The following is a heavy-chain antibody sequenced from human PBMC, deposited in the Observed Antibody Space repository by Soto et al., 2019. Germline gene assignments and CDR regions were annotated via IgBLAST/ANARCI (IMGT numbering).Heavy chain of an antibody. V-gene: IGHV4-4*02. CDR2: IYHSGST. J-gene: IGHJ3*02. D-gene: IGHD3-10*01. Sequence: QVQLQESGPGLVKPSGTLSLTCAVSSGSISSSNWWSWVRQPPGKGLEWIGEIYHSGSTNYNPSHKSGVTISVDKSKNQFSLKLSSVTAADTAVYYCARARLWFGELLYAFDIWGQGTWSPSLQ. CDR1: SGSISSSNW. CDR3: ARARLWFGELLYAFDI.